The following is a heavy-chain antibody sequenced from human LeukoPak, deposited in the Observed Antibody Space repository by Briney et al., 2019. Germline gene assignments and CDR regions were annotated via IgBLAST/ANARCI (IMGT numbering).Heavy chain of an antibody. J-gene: IGHJ3*02. Sequence: PSETLSLTCTVSGGSISSYYWSWIRQPAGKGLEWIGRIYTGGSTNYNPSLKSRVTMSVDTSKNQFSLKLSSVTAADTAVYYCAREGDFTVTSAFDIWGQGTMVTVSS. CDR2: IYTGGST. D-gene: IGHD4-17*01. CDR3: AREGDFTVTSAFDI. CDR1: GGSISSYY. V-gene: IGHV4-4*07.